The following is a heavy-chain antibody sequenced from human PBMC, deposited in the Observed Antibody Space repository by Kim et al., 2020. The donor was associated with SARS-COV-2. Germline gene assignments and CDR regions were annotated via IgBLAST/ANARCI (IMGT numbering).Heavy chain of an antibody. CDR3: TKRPFDVCGVYLYHFDY. D-gene: IGHD2-21*01. V-gene: IGHV3-73*01. CDR1: GFNLSDSG. J-gene: IGHJ4*02. Sequence: GGSLRLSCAASGFNLSDSGIHWVRQASGKGLEWVGRIRSKVAGYATAYSESVKGRFTISRDDSKNTAYLQMSNLKGEDTAAYCFTKRPFDVCGVYLYHFDYWGQGSLVPVSS. CDR2: IRSKVAGYAT.